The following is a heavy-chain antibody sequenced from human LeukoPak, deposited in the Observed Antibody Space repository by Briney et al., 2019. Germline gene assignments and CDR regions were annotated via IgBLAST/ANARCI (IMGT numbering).Heavy chain of an antibody. Sequence: GSSLRLSCGASGFNFTRHGMHWVRQAPGKGLEWVAAIWHTSMSAFYSDSVKGRFIISRDNSRNTLYLQMSNLRADDTAVYYCAKELGVPAAGWQIQQWGLGTLVTVSS. CDR1: GFNFTRHG. CDR3: AKELGVPAAGWQIQQ. V-gene: IGHV3-33*06. D-gene: IGHD6-13*01. J-gene: IGHJ1*01. CDR2: IWHTSMSA.